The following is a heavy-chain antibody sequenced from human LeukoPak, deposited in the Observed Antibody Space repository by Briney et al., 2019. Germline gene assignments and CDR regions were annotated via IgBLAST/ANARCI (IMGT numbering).Heavy chain of an antibody. V-gene: IGHV3-21*01. CDR3: ARDPHSAVVPTASDY. CDR1: GFTFSSYS. CDR2: ISSSSSYI. D-gene: IGHD2-2*01. J-gene: IGHJ4*02. Sequence: AGGSLRLSCAASGFTFSSYSMNWVRQAPGKGLEWVSSISSSSSYIYYADSVKGRFTISRDNAKNSLYLQMNSLRAEDTAVYYCARDPHSAVVPTASDYWGQGTLVTVSS.